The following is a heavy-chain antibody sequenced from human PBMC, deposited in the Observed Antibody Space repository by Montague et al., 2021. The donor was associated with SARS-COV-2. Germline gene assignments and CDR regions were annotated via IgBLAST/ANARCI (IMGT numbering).Heavy chain of an antibody. Sequence: SLRLSCAASGFTFSSYGMHWVRQAPGKGLEWVAVIWYDGSNKYYADFVKGRFTISRDNSKNTLYLQMNSLRAEDTAVYYCARVLSYYGMDVWGQGTTVTVSS. D-gene: IGHD3-10*01. J-gene: IGHJ6*02. CDR1: GFTFSSYG. CDR3: ARVLSYYGMDV. CDR2: IWYDGSNK. V-gene: IGHV3-33*01.